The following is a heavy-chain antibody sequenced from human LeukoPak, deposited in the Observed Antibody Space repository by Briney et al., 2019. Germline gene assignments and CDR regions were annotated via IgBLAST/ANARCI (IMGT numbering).Heavy chain of an antibody. CDR3: ARMQQLVLGAFDI. Sequence: PSETLSLTCTVSGGSISSYYWSWIRQPPGKGLEWIGYIYYSGSTNYNPSLKSRVTISVDTSKNQFSLKLSSVTAADTAVYYCARMQQLVLGAFDIWGQGTVVTVSS. D-gene: IGHD6-13*01. V-gene: IGHV4-59*01. J-gene: IGHJ3*02. CDR2: IYYSGST. CDR1: GGSISSYY.